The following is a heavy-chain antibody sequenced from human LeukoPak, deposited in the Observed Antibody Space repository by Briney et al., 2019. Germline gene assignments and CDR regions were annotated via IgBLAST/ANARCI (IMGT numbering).Heavy chain of an antibody. V-gene: IGHV3-33*08. J-gene: IGHJ5*02. CDR3: ARDGTLTAGPFDP. CDR1: GFTFSSYW. D-gene: IGHD1-1*01. CDR2: IWYDGSNK. Sequence: GGSLRLSCAASGFTFSSYWMSWLRQAPGKGLEWVAFIWYDGSNKYYADSVKGRFTISRDNSKNTLYLQMNSLRAEDTAVYYCARDGTLTAGPFDPWGRGTLVTVSS.